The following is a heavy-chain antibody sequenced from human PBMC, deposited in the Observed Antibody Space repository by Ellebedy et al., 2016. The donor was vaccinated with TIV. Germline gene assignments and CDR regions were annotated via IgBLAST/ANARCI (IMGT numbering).Heavy chain of an antibody. D-gene: IGHD4-23*01. CDR1: GYTFTSYY. CDR3: ARDKKPVVTPLHYYYYGMDV. J-gene: IGHJ6*02. CDR2: INPSGGST. Sequence: ASVKVSXXASGYTFTSYYMHWVRQAPGQGLEWMGIINPSGGSTSYAQKFQGRVTMTRDTSTSTVYMELSSLRSEDTAVYYCARDKKPVVTPLHYYYYGMDVWGQGTTVTVSS. V-gene: IGHV1-46*01.